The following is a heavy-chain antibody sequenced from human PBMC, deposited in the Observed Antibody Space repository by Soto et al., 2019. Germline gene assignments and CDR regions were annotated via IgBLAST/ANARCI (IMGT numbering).Heavy chain of an antibody. CDR2: IKQDGSEK. Sequence: GGSLRLSCAASGFTFSSSWMSWVRQAPGKGLEWVANIKQDGSEKYYVDSVKGRFTISRDNAKNSLYLQMNSLRAEETAVYYCARERLAAAGRYYYYGMDVWGQGTTVTVSS. D-gene: IGHD6-13*01. CDR1: GFTFSSSW. V-gene: IGHV3-7*03. J-gene: IGHJ6*02. CDR3: ARERLAAAGRYYYYGMDV.